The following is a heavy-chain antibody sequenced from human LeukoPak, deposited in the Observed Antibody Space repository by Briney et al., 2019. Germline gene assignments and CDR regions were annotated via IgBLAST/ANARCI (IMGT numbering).Heavy chain of an antibody. D-gene: IGHD3-10*01. Sequence: ASVKVSCKPSRYSFIDYYIHWVRQAPGQGREWIGWINPNSGGTSYAQKFQGRVTMTSDTSISTAYMDLSSLRSDDAAVYYCASGGWVRGVITRNGLDYWGQGTLVTVSS. V-gene: IGHV1-2*02. J-gene: IGHJ4*02. CDR3: ASGGWVRGVITRNGLDY. CDR1: RYSFIDYY. CDR2: INPNSGGT.